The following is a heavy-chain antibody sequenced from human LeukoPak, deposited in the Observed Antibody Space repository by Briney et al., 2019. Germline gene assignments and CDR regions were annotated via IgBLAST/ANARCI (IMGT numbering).Heavy chain of an antibody. V-gene: IGHV3-74*01. CDR2: INSDGSST. CDR3: ARDPRVIVVPTLGNWFDP. CDR1: GFTFRKYY. D-gene: IGHD3-22*01. J-gene: IGHJ5*02. Sequence: PGGSLRLSCAASGFTFRKYYMHWVRQAPGKGLVWVSRINSDGSSTSYADSVKGRFTISRDNAKNTLYLQMNSLRAEDTAVYYCARDPRVIVVPTLGNWFDPWGQGTLVTVSS.